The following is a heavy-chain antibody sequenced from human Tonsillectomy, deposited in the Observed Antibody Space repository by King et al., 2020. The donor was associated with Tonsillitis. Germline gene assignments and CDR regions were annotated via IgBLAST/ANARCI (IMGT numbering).Heavy chain of an antibody. D-gene: IGHD6-13*01. CDR2: ISWNSGSI. V-gene: IGHV3-9*01. CDR1: GFTFDDYV. Sequence: VQLVESGGGLVQPGRSLRLSCAASGFTFDDYVMHWVRQAPGKGLEWVSGISWNSGSIGYADSVKGRFTISRDNAKNSLYLQMNSLRAEDSALYYFAKDICDSSSWKRGYYSYGMDVWGQGTTVTVSS. J-gene: IGHJ6*02. CDR3: AKDICDSSSWKRGYYSYGMDV.